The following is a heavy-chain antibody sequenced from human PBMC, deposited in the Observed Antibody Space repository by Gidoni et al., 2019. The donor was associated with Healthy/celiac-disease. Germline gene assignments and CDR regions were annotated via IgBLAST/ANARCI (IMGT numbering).Heavy chain of an antibody. CDR3: ARLSAVAGRYYFDY. D-gene: IGHD6-19*01. J-gene: IGHJ4*02. Sequence: VHLQESGPGLVKPSEPLSLTCTVFGGSISSYYWRWIRQPPGKGLEWIGYIYYSGSTNYNPPLKSRVTISVDTSKNQFSLKLSSVTAADTAVYYCARLSAVAGRYYFDYWGQGTLVTVSS. V-gene: IGHV4-59*01. CDR2: IYYSGST. CDR1: GGSISSYY.